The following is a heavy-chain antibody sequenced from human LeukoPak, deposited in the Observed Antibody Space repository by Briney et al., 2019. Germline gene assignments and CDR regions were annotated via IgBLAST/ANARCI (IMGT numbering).Heavy chain of an antibody. V-gene: IGHV3-23*01. J-gene: IGHJ4*02. D-gene: IGHD3-3*01. CDR1: GFTFSSYG. Sequence: GGSLRLSCAASGFTFSSYGMHWVRQAPGKGLEWVSAISGSGGSTYYADSVKGRFTISRDNSKNTLYLQMNSLRAEDTAVYYCAKQAIFGVAPFDYWGQGTLVTVSS. CDR3: AKQAIFGVAPFDY. CDR2: ISGSGGST.